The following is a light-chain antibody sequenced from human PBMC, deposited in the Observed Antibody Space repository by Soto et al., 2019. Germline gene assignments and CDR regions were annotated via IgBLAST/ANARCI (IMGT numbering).Light chain of an antibody. CDR3: QVWDISSGHVV. J-gene: IGLJ3*02. CDR1: NIGSKN. V-gene: IGLV3-21*01. CDR2: HDS. Sequence: SYELTQPPSVSVAPGKTASVACGGSNIGSKNVHWYQQKSGQAPVLVMYHDSDRPSGLPERFSGSNSGNTATLTISRVEAGDEADYYCQVWDISSGHVVFGGGTKLTVL.